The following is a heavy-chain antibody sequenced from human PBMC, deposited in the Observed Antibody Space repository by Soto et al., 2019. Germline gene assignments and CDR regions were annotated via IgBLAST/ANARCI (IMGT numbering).Heavy chain of an antibody. Sequence: XESLRLSCAASGFTFSSYAMSGVRQAPGKGLEWVSAISGSGGSTYYADSVKGRFTISRDNPKNTLYLQMNSLRAEDTAVYYCAKDALSYYYDSSGYYIPPYYFDYWGQGTLVTVSS. V-gene: IGHV3-23*01. CDR1: GFTFSSYA. CDR3: AKDALSYYYDSSGYYIPPYYFDY. D-gene: IGHD3-22*01. J-gene: IGHJ4*02. CDR2: ISGSGGST.